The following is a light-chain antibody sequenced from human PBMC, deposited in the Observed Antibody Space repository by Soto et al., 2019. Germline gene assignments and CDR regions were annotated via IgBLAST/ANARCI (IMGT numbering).Light chain of an antibody. Sequence: QSVLTQPASVSGSPGQSITISCTGTSSDVGSYNLVSWYQQHPGKAPKLMIYEGSKRPSGVSNRFSGSKSGNTASLTISGLQAEDEADYYCQVWDSSRHVLFGGGTKVTVL. CDR1: SSDVGSYNL. V-gene: IGLV2-23*01. CDR3: QVWDSSRHVL. CDR2: EGS. J-gene: IGLJ2*01.